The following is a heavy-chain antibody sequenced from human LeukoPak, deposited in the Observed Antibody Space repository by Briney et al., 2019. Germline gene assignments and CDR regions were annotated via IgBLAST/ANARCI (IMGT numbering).Heavy chain of an antibody. V-gene: IGHV3-74*01. D-gene: IGHD3-22*01. J-gene: IGHJ4*02. CDR2: IYSDGSST. CDR3: ARDPNPSYDSSGYGYFDY. CDR1: GFFFSSYW. Sequence: PGGSLRLSCAASGFFFSSYWMYWVRQAPGKGLVWVARIYSDGSSTNYADSVKGRFTISRDNSKNTLYLQMGSLRAEDMAVYYCARDPNPSYDSSGYGYFDYWGQGTLVTVSS.